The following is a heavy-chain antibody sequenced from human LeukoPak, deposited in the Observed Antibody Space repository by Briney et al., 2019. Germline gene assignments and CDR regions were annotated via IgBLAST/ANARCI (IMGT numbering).Heavy chain of an antibody. J-gene: IGHJ4*02. CDR1: GFNFNNFA. V-gene: IGHV3-23*01. CDR3: AKGAEIDH. Sequence: GGSLRLSCAASGFNFNNFAMSWVRQAPGKGPEWLSAMTGPADTTYYAESVKGRFTISRDYPKSTVYLQMNSLRVEDTAIYYCAKGAEIDHWGQGTLVTVSS. CDR2: MTGPADTT.